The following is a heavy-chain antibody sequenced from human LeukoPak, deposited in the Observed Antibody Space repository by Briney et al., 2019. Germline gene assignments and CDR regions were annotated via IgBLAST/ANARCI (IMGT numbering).Heavy chain of an antibody. D-gene: IGHD3-10*01. V-gene: IGHV3-23*01. CDR2: ISDIT. J-gene: IGHJ6*03. CDR1: GFTFSNYA. Sequence: PGGSLRLSCEASGFTFSNYAMSWVRQAPGKGLEWVSGISDITYYADSVKGRFTISRDNSKNTLYLQMNSLRAEDTAVYYCAKDPSVLLWFGESDYYMDVWGKGTTVTVSS. CDR3: AKDPSVLLWFGESDYYMDV.